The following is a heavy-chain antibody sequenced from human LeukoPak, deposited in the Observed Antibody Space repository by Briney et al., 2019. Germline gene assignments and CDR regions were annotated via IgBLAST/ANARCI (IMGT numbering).Heavy chain of an antibody. D-gene: IGHD6-13*01. CDR3: ARDKRLGAAAGMWFDP. V-gene: IGHV4-39*07. CDR2: IYYSGST. J-gene: IGHJ5*02. Sequence: SETLSLTCTVSGGSISSSSYYWGWLRQPPGKGLEWIGSIYYSGSTYYNPSLKSRVTISVDTSKNQFSLKLSSVTAADTAVYYCARDKRLGAAAGMWFDPWGQGTLVTVSS. CDR1: GGSISSSSYY.